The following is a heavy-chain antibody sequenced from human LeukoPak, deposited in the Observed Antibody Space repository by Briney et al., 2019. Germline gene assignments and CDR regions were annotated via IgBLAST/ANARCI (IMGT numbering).Heavy chain of an antibody. CDR2: IYYSGST. CDR3: ARDRGTWNDDGFDY. Sequence: SSETLSLTCTVSGGSISSYYWSWIRQPPGKGLEWIGYIYYSGSTNYNPSLKSRVTMSVDTSKNQFSLKLSSVTAADTAVYYCARDRGTWNDDGFDYWGQGTLVTVSS. CDR1: GGSISSYY. D-gene: IGHD1-1*01. J-gene: IGHJ4*02. V-gene: IGHV4-59*12.